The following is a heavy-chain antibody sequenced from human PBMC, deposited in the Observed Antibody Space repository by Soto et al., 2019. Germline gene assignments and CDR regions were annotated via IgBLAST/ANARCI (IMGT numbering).Heavy chain of an antibody. CDR3: TTDIVVVPGGYMDV. Sequence: GGSLRLSCAASGFTFSNAWMSWVRQAPGKGLEWVGRIKSKLDGGKTDNAAPVKGRFTISRDDSKNTLYLQMNSLKTEDTAVYYCTTDIVVVPGGYMDVWGKGTTVTVSS. CDR2: IKSKLDGGKT. CDR1: GFTFSNAW. V-gene: IGHV3-15*01. J-gene: IGHJ6*03. D-gene: IGHD2-2*01.